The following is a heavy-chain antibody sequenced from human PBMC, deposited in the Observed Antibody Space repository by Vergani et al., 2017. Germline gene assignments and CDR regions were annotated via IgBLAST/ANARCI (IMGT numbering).Heavy chain of an antibody. Sequence: QVQLVQSGAEVKKPGASVKVSCKASGYTFTSYDINWVRQATGQGLEWMGWMNPNSGNTGYAQKFQGRVTMTRNTSISTAYMELSSLRSEDTAVYYCATISDCSGGSCYYQAFDIWGQGTMVTVSS. CDR3: ATISDCSGGSCYYQAFDI. CDR2: MNPNSGNT. J-gene: IGHJ3*02. D-gene: IGHD2-15*01. V-gene: IGHV1-8*01. CDR1: GYTFTSYD.